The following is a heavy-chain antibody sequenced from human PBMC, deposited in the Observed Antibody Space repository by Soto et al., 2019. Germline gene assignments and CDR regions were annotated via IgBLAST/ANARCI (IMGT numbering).Heavy chain of an antibody. CDR2: INAGNGNT. J-gene: IGHJ4*02. Sequence: ASVKVSCKASGYTFTSYAMHWVRQAPGQRLEWMGWINAGNGNTKYSQKFQGRVTITRDTSASTAYMELSSLRSEDTAVYYCARDLTYCSSTSCYAEVLNYWGQGTLVTVSS. CDR3: ARDLTYCSSTSCYAEVLNY. D-gene: IGHD2-2*01. V-gene: IGHV1-3*01. CDR1: GYTFTSYA.